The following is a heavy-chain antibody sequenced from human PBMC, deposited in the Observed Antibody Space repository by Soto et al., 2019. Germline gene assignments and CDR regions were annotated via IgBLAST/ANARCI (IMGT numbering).Heavy chain of an antibody. CDR3: AKAPGPYDILTGYSGAPRYYYYGMDV. J-gene: IGHJ6*02. V-gene: IGHV3-23*01. D-gene: IGHD3-9*01. Sequence: SGGSLRLSCAASGFTFSSYAMSWVRQAPGKGLEWVSAISGSGGSTYYADSVKGRFTISRDNSKNTLYLQMNSLRAEDTAVYYCAKAPGPYDILTGYSGAPRYYYYGMDVWGQGTTVTVSS. CDR1: GFTFSSYA. CDR2: ISGSGGST.